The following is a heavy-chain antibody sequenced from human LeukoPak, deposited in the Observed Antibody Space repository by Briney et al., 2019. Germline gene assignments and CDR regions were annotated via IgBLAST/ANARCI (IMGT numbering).Heavy chain of an antibody. J-gene: IGHJ5*02. CDR2: INHSGST. D-gene: IGHD3-16*01. V-gene: IGHV4-34*01. CDR3: ARGSGRLGEFPSNWFDP. CDR1: GGSFSGYY. Sequence: SETLSLTCAVYGGSFSGYYWSWIRQPPGKGPEWIGEINHSGSTNYNPSLKSRVTISVDTSKNQFSLKLSSVTAADTAVYYCARGSGRLGEFPSNWFDPWGQGTLVTVSS.